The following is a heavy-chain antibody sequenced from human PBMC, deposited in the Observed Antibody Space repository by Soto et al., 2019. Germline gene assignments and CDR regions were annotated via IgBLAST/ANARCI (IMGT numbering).Heavy chain of an antibody. CDR1: GFTFSSYG. D-gene: IGHD3-10*01. Sequence: LSLSCAASGFTFSSYGMHWVRQAPGKGLEWVAVIWYDGSNKYYADSVKGRFTISRDNSKNTLYLQMNSLRAEDTAVYYCARGFGWVDVWGQGTTVTVSS. J-gene: IGHJ6*02. CDR3: ARGFGWVDV. CDR2: IWYDGSNK. V-gene: IGHV3-33*01.